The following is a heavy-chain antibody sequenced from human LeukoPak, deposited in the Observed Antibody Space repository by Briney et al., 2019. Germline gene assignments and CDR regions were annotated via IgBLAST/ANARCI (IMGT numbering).Heavy chain of an antibody. CDR1: GYTFTSYD. V-gene: IGHV1-8*01. J-gene: IGHJ6*03. D-gene: IGHD6-13*01. Sequence: ASVKVSCKASGYTFTSYDINWVRQATGQGLEWMGWMNPNSGNTGYAQKFQGRVTMTRNTSISTAYMELSSLRSEDTAVYYCARGLLAAAGLYYYYYYMDVWGKGTTVTASS. CDR2: MNPNSGNT. CDR3: ARGLLAAAGLYYYYYYMDV.